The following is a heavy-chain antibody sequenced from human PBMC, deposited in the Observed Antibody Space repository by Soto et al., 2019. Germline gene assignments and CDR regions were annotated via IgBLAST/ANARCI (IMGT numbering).Heavy chain of an antibody. V-gene: IGHV4-31*03. CDR2: IYYSGST. J-gene: IGHJ4*02. CDR1: GGSISSGGYY. D-gene: IGHD5-12*01. Sequence: QVQLQESGPGLVKPSQTLSLTCTVSGGSISSGGYYWSWIRQHPGKGLEWIGYIYYSGSTYYNPSHNSRVTISVDTSKNPVSLKLSSVTAADTAVYYCARDYGLRLFDDWGQGTLVTVSS. CDR3: ARDYGLRLFDD.